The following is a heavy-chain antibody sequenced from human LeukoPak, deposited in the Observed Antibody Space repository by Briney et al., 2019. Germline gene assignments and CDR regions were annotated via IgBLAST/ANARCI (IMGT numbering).Heavy chain of an antibody. Sequence: SETLSLTCTVSGGSISSSSYDWGWIRQPPGKGLEWIGSIYYSGSTYYNPSLKSRVTMSVDTSKNQFSLKLSSVTAADTAVYYCARERSSGWYVDYWGQGTLVTVSS. D-gene: IGHD6-19*01. J-gene: IGHJ4*02. CDR3: ARERSSGWYVDY. V-gene: IGHV4-39*07. CDR1: GGSISSSSYD. CDR2: IYYSGST.